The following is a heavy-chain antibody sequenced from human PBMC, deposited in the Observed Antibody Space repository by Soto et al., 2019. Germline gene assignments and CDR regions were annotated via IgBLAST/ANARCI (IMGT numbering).Heavy chain of an antibody. CDR3: ARDRGGVISHFDY. J-gene: IGHJ4*02. CDR1: GGSISSYY. Sequence: SETLSLTCTVSGGSISSYYWSWIRQPPGKGLEWIGYIHHSGSTNYNPSLKSRVTISVDTSKNQFSLKLSSVTAADTAVYYCARDRGGVISHFDYWGQGTLVTVSS. D-gene: IGHD3-16*01. CDR2: IHHSGST. V-gene: IGHV4-59*12.